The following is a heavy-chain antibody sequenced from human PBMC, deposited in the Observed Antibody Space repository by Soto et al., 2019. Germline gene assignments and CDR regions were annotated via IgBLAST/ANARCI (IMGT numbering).Heavy chain of an antibody. V-gene: IGHV4-34*01. Sequence: SETLSLTCAVYGGSFSGYYWSWIRQPPGKGLEWIGEINHSGSTNYNPSLKSRVTISVDTSKNQFSLKLSSVTAADTAVYYCARAVYYYGSGSYIYWGQGTLVTVSS. CDR3: ARAVYYYGSGSYIY. D-gene: IGHD3-10*01. CDR2: INHSGST. CDR1: GGSFSGYY. J-gene: IGHJ4*02.